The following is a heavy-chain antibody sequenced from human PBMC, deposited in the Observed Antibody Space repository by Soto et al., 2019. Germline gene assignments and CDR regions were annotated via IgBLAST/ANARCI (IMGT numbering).Heavy chain of an antibody. V-gene: IGHV4-39*01. Sequence: QLQLQESGPGLVKPSETLSLTCTVSGGSISSSSYYWGWIRQPPGKGLEWIGSIYYSGSTYYNPSLKSRVPITVDPSKNQFSLKLSSVTAADTAVYYCASSMVRGVQRYYFDYWGQGTLVTVSS. D-gene: IGHD3-10*01. CDR2: IYYSGST. J-gene: IGHJ4*02. CDR3: ASSMVRGVQRYYFDY. CDR1: GGSISSSSYY.